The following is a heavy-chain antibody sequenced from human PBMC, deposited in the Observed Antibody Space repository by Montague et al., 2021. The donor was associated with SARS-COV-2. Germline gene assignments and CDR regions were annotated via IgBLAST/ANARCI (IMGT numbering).Heavy chain of an antibody. D-gene: IGHD6-19*01. V-gene: IGHV4-34*01. Sequence: ETLSLTCSGYGGSFSGYDWRWIRQFPGKSWEWFGEVSHSGSTNYNPSLKSRVTISIDSSKNHFSLQLRSVTAADTAVYYCARCSIGWSILDVWGQGSTVTVSS. J-gene: IGHJ6*02. CDR2: VSHSGST. CDR3: ARCSIGWSILDV. CDR1: GGSFSGYD.